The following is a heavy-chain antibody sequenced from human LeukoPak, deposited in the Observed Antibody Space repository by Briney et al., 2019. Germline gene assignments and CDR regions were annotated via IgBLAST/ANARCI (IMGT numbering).Heavy chain of an antibody. J-gene: IGHJ5*02. CDR3: ARTCSGGSCDWFDP. Sequence: SETLSLTCGVSSASISSSNWWSWIRQPPGRGLEWIGYIYYSGSTNYNPSLKSRVTISVDTSKNQFSLKLSSVTAADTAVYYCARTCSGGSCDWFDPWGQGTLVTVSS. V-gene: IGHV4-61*01. CDR1: SASISSSNW. D-gene: IGHD2-15*01. CDR2: IYYSGST.